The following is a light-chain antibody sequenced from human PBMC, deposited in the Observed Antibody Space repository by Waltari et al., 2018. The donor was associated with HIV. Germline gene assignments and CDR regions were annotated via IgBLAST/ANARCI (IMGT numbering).Light chain of an antibody. CDR1: SSDVGGDNY. V-gene: IGLV2-14*01. Sequence: QSALTQPASVSGSPGQSITISCTGTSSDVGGDNYVSWYQQYPGKAPKLMIVDVSNRPSGVSNRFSGSKSGNTASLTISGLHTEDEADYYCSSYTSSSTLVFGTGTKVTVL. CDR3: SSYTSSSTLV. CDR2: DVS. J-gene: IGLJ1*01.